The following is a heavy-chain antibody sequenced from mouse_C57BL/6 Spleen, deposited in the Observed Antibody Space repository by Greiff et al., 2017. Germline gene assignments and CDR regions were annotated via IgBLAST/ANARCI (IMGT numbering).Heavy chain of an antibody. V-gene: IGHV5-6*02. CDR1: GFTFSSYG. CDR2: ISSGGSYT. D-gene: IGHD2-2*01. Sequence: DVKLVESGGDLVKPGGSLKLSCAASGFTFSSYGMSWVRQTPDKRLEWVATISSGGSYTYYPDSVKGRFTISRDNAKNTRYLQMSSLKSEDTAMYYCARHGYNYFDYWGQGTTLTVSS. J-gene: IGHJ2*01. CDR3: ARHGYNYFDY.